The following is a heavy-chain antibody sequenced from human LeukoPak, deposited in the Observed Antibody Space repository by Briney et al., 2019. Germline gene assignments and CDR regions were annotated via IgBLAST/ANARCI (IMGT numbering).Heavy chain of an antibody. Sequence: SETLSLTCTFAVASISSYYWSWIQQPPGKVLELVGYIYYRGSTRYNPTVKSRVTISVDTSKNQYSLKLSSVTAADTAVYYCARVGILRFPSNWFDPWGQGTLVTVSS. CDR1: VASISSYY. CDR3: ARVGILRFPSNWFDP. V-gene: IGHV4-59*13. CDR2: IYYRGST. D-gene: IGHD3-3*01. J-gene: IGHJ5*02.